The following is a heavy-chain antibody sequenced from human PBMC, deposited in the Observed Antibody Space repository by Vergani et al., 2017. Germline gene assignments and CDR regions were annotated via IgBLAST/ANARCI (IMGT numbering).Heavy chain of an antibody. CDR1: GFTVSSNH. CDR3: ARAAAAGSLYYYGMDV. D-gene: IGHD6-13*01. V-gene: IGHV3-66*02. J-gene: IGHJ6*02. CDR2: IYSGGST. Sequence: EVQLVESGGGLVQPGGSLRLSCAASGFTVSSNHMSWVRQAPGKGLEWVSVIYSGGSTYYADSVKGRFTISRDNSKNTLYLQMNSLRAEDTAVYYCARAAAAGSLYYYGMDVWGQGTTVTVSS.